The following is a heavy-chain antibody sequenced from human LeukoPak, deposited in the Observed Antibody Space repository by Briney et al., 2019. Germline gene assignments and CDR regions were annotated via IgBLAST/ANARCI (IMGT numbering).Heavy chain of an antibody. Sequence: PGRSLRLSCAASGFTFSSYAMHWVRQAPGKGLEWVAVIWYDGSNKYYADSVKGRFTISRDNSKNTLYLQMNCLRAEDTAVYYCARFTEDGYNLDYWGQGTLVTVSS. CDR2: IWYDGSNK. D-gene: IGHD5-24*01. J-gene: IGHJ4*02. CDR1: GFTFSSYA. V-gene: IGHV3-33*08. CDR3: ARFTEDGYNLDY.